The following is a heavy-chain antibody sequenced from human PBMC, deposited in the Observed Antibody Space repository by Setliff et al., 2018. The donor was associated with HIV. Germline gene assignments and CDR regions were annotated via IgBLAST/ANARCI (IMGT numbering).Heavy chain of an antibody. V-gene: IGHV5-51*01. CDR3: ARFVHSSGWYSSSYYYYMDV. CDR1: GYRFTSYW. CDR2: IYLGDSDT. D-gene: IGHD3-22*01. J-gene: IGHJ6*03. Sequence: GESLKISCKGSGYRFTSYWIDWVRQTPGKGLEWMGIIYLGDSDTTYSPSFQGQVNISADKSINTAYLQWSSLKASDTAMYYCARFVHSSGWYSSSYYYYMDVWGKGTTVTVSS.